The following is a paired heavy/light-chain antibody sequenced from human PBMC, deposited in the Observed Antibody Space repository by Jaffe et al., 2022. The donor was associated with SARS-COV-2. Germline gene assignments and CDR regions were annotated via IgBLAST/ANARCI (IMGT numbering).Light chain of an antibody. CDR2: DAS. CDR3: QQRSNWPQIT. CDR1: QSVSSY. V-gene: IGKV3-11*01. J-gene: IGKJ5*01. Sequence: EIVLTQSPATLSLSPGERATLSCRASQSVSSYLAWYQQKPGQAPRLLIYDASNRATGIPARFSGSGSGTDFTLTISSLEPEDFAVYYCQQRSNWPQITFGQGTRLEIK.
Heavy chain of an antibody. D-gene: IGHD6-13*01. CDR3: ARDNIAAAGSSFDY. Sequence: QVQLVESGGGLVKPGGSLRLSCAASGFTFSDYYMSWIRQAPGKGLEWVSYISSSGSTIYYADSVKGRFTISRDNAKNSLYLQMNSLRAEDTAVYYCARDNIAAAGSSFDYWGQGTLVTVSS. V-gene: IGHV3-11*01. CDR1: GFTFSDYY. CDR2: ISSSGSTI. J-gene: IGHJ4*02.